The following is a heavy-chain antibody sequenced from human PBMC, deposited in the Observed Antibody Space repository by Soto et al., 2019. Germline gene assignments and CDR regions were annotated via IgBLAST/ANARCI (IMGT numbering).Heavy chain of an antibody. CDR3: ARDAPTIAAQDDY. Sequence: QVQLVQSGAEVKKPGASVKVSCKASGYTFTSYGISWVRQAPGQGLEWMGWMSAYNGNTNYAQKLQGRVTMTRDTSTSTAYMDLRSLRSDDTAVYYCARDAPTIAAQDDYWGQGTLVTVYS. CDR1: GYTFTSYG. CDR2: MSAYNGNT. D-gene: IGHD6-13*01. V-gene: IGHV1-18*01. J-gene: IGHJ4*02.